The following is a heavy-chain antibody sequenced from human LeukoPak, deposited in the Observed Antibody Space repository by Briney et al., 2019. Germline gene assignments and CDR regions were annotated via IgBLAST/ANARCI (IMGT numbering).Heavy chain of an antibody. D-gene: IGHD3-10*01. J-gene: IGHJ6*02. CDR1: GFTSIAYA. V-gene: IGHV3-23*01. CDR3: ARNQQMGGHSYYYYGMDV. CDR2: ISGGGVTT. Sequence: GGSLRLSCVGSGFTSIAYALTWARQAPGKGLEWVSGISGGGVTTYYADSVKGRFTISRDNSKNTLYLQMNSLRADDTAIYYCARNQQMGGHSYYYYGMDVWGQGTTVTVSS.